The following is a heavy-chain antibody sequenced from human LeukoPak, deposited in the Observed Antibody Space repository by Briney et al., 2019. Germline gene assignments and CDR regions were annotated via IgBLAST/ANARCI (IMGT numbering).Heavy chain of an antibody. CDR1: GFTFSSYE. Sequence: GGSLRLSCAASGFTFSSYEMNWVRQAPGKGLEWVSYISSSGSTKYYADSVKGRFTISRDKAKNSLYLQMNSLRAEDTAVYYCAKGAIACGDYDGYWGQGTLVTVSS. D-gene: IGHD2-21*01. J-gene: IGHJ4*02. CDR2: ISSSGSTK. CDR3: AKGAIACGDYDGY. V-gene: IGHV3-48*03.